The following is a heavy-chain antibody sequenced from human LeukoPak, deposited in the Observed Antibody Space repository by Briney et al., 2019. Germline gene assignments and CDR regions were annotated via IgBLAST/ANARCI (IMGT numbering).Heavy chain of an antibody. CDR3: ARVPSSSSDYYFDY. Sequence: ASVKVSCKASGYTFTSYDINWVRQATGQGLDWMGWMNPNSGNTGYAQKFQGRVTITRNTSISTAYMELSSLRSEDTAVYYCARVPSSSSDYYFDYWGQGTLVTVSS. CDR2: MNPNSGNT. CDR1: GYTFTSYD. J-gene: IGHJ4*02. D-gene: IGHD6-6*01. V-gene: IGHV1-8*03.